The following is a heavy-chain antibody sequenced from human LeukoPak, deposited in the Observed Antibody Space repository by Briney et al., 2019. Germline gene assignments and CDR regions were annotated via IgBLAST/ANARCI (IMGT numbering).Heavy chain of an antibody. Sequence: GGSLRLSCAASGFTFSAYAMTWVRQAPGKGVEWVSSIGSDNKSHYSESVKGRLAISRDNSKSIVFLQLNSLRAEDTAVYYCAKTYYYDSSGRALGDYWGQGTLVTVSS. CDR3: AKTYYYDSSGRALGDY. V-gene: IGHV3-23*05. CDR2: IGSDNKS. CDR1: GFTFSAYA. J-gene: IGHJ4*02. D-gene: IGHD3-22*01.